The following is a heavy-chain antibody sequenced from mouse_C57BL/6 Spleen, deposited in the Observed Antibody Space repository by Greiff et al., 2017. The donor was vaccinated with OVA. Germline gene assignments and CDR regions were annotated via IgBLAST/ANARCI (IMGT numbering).Heavy chain of an antibody. J-gene: IGHJ1*03. D-gene: IGHD1-1*01. CDR3: GGGGSRRWYFDV. CDR2: INPNNGGT. V-gene: IGHV1-22*01. Sequence: EVQLQQSGPELVKPGASVKMSCKASGYTFTDYNMHWVKQSHGKSLEWIGYINPNNGGTSYNQKFKGKATLTVNKSSSTAYMELRSLTTEVSAVYYCGGGGSRRWYFDVWGTGTTVTVSS. CDR1: GYTFTDYN.